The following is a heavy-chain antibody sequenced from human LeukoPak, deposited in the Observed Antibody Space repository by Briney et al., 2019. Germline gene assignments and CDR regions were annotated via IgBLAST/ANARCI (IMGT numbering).Heavy chain of an antibody. V-gene: IGHV1-18*01. Sequence: ASVKVSCKASGYTFTSYGISWVRQAPGQGLEWMGWISAYNGNTNYAQKLQGRVTMTTVTSTSTAYMELRSLRSDDTAVYYCAREGLSHGSSSWNPSDYWGQGTLVTVSS. CDR2: ISAYNGNT. J-gene: IGHJ4*02. CDR1: GYTFTSYG. CDR3: AREGLSHGSSSWNPSDY. D-gene: IGHD6-13*01.